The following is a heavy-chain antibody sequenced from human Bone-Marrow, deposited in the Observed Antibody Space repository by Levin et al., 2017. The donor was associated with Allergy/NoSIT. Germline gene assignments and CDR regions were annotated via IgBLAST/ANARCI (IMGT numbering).Heavy chain of an antibody. J-gene: IGHJ4*02. CDR3: AKSERSAAGN. Sequence: GGSLRLSCAASGFTFSSYGMHWVRQAPGKGLEWVAVISYDGSNKYYADSVKGRFTISRDNSKNTLYLQMNSLRAEDTAVYYCAKSERSAAGNWGQGTLVTVSS. D-gene: IGHD6-13*01. CDR2: ISYDGSNK. CDR1: GFTFSSYG. V-gene: IGHV3-30*18.